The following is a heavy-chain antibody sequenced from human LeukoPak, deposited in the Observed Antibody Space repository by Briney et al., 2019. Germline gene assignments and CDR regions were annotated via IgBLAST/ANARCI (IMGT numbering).Heavy chain of an antibody. V-gene: IGHV4-34*01. CDR3: ARGWAFGY. D-gene: IGHD3-10*01. CDR2: INHSGST. Sequence: KPSETLSLTCAVYGGSFSGYYWSWIRQPPGKGLEWIGEINHSGSTNYNPSLKSRVTISVDTSKNQFSLKLSSVTAADTAVYYCARGWAFGYWGQGTLVTVSS. J-gene: IGHJ4*02. CDR1: GGSFSGYY.